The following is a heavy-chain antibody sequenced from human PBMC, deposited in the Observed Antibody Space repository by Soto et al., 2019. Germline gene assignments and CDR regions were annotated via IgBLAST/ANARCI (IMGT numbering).Heavy chain of an antibody. V-gene: IGHV3-23*01. CDR1: GFTFSSYA. CDR3: AKDWLAVRGEPPTD. CDR2: ISGSGGST. J-gene: IGHJ4*02. D-gene: IGHD3-10*01. Sequence: EVQLLESGGGLVHPGGSLRRSCAASGFTFSSYAMRWVRQAPGKGLEWVSAISGSGGSTYYADSVKGRFTISRDNSKHTLYLQMNSLRAEDTAVYYCAKDWLAVRGEPPTDWGQGTLVTVSS.